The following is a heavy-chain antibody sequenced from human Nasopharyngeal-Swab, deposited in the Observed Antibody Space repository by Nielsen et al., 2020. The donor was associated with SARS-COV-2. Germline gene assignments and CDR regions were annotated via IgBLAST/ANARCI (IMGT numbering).Heavy chain of an antibody. CDR2: INPGGGSA. Sequence: ASVKVSCKASGGSFTNYEISWVRQAPGQGLEWMGIINPGGGSARYSQNFQGRVTMTRDTSTSTVYMELSSLRSEDTAVYYCARGGDPREVVAATDCFDPWGQGTLVTVSS. V-gene: IGHV1-46*01. CDR1: GGSFTNYE. CDR3: ARGGDPREVVAATDCFDP. D-gene: IGHD2-15*01. J-gene: IGHJ5*02.